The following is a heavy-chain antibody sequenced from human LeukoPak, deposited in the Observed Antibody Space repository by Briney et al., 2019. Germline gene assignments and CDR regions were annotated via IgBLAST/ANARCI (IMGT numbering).Heavy chain of an antibody. CDR1: GYIFSSND. CDR3: ARGPFGSGSFLDY. D-gene: IGHD3-10*01. V-gene: IGHV1-8*01. J-gene: IGHJ4*02. Sequence: ASVKVSCKASGYIFSSNDINWVRQAAGQGLEWMGWMNPNSGDTGYTQKFQSRVAMTRSTSITTAYMELTSLRSEDTAVYYCARGPFGSGSFLDYWGQGTLVTVSS. CDR2: MNPNSGDT.